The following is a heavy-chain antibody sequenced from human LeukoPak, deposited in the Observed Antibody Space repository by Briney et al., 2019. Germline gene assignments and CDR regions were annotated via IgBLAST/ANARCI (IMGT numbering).Heavy chain of an antibody. CDR2: IYYSGST. CDR1: GGSISSHY. V-gene: IGHV4-59*11. Sequence: SETLSLTCTVSGGSISSHYWSWIRQPPGKGLEWIGYIYYSGSTNYNPSLKSQVTISVDTSKNQFSLKLSSVTAADTAVYYCARAGYYDFWSGYYNYWFDPWGQGTLVTVSS. D-gene: IGHD3-3*01. CDR3: ARAGYYDFWSGYYNYWFDP. J-gene: IGHJ5*02.